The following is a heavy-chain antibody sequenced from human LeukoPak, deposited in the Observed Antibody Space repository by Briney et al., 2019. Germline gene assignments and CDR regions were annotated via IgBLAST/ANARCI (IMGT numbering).Heavy chain of an antibody. CDR1: GGTFSRYA. J-gene: IGHJ6*03. V-gene: IGHV1-69*13. CDR2: IIPIFGTA. D-gene: IGHD4-23*01. Sequence: SSVPVSCQASGGTFSRYAISWLGPAPGQGLAWMGGIIPIFGTANYAQKFQDRVTITPDESTNTAYMELSSLRSEDTAVYCCARGLSGGNRFLDYYYYYMDGWGKGTTVTVSS. CDR3: ARGLSGGNRFLDYYYYYMDG.